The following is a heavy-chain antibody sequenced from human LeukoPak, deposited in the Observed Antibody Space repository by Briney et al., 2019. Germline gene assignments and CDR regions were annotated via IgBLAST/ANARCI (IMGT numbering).Heavy chain of an antibody. Sequence: GGSLRLSCAASGXTFSSYGMHWVRQAPGKGLEWVAVVWYDGRNKYYADSVKGRFTISRDNSKNMLYLEMSSLRAEDTAVYYCARDAFGNSYGNNAFDIWGQGTMVTVSS. CDR3: ARDAFGNSYGNNAFDI. V-gene: IGHV3-33*01. J-gene: IGHJ3*02. D-gene: IGHD5-18*01. CDR1: GXTFSSYG. CDR2: VWYDGRNK.